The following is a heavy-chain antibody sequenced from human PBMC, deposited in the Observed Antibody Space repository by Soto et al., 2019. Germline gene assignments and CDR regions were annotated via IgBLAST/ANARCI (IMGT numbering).Heavy chain of an antibody. D-gene: IGHD6-19*01. Sequence: SVKVSCKASGFTFTSSAVQWVRQARGQRLEWIGWIVVGSGNTNYAQKFQERVTITRDMSTSTAYMELSSLRSEDTAVYYCAARYSSGWYLDPFDYWGQGTLVTVSS. CDR1: GFTFTSSA. CDR3: AARYSSGWYLDPFDY. CDR2: IVVGSGNT. V-gene: IGHV1-58*01. J-gene: IGHJ4*02.